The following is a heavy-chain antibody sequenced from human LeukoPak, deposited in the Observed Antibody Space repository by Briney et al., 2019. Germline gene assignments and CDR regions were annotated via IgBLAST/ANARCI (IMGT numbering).Heavy chain of an antibody. V-gene: IGHV4-59*01. CDR1: GGASSSYY. J-gene: IGHJ4*02. D-gene: IGHD3-16*01. CDR3: ARGKWGYHFDS. Sequence: PSETLSLTCIVSGGASSSYYWSWIRQPPGKGLEWIGYIYDSGSTNYNPSLKSRVTISVDTSKNQFSLKLTSVTAADTAVYYCARGKWGYHFDSWGQGTLVTVSS. CDR2: IYDSGST.